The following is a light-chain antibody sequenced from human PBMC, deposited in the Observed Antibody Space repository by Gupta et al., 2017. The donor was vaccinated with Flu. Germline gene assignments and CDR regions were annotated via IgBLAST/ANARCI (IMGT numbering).Light chain of an antibody. CDR1: HGIRSY. Sequence: SFLSASVGDSITTTCRVSHGIRSYLDWYKQKPSKAPKLLIYTASTCQRGVTSTFSGSGSGKEFTLTISSRQPEDFATYYCHQHNNYPPFTFGHGTKVDI. J-gene: IGKJ3*01. CDR2: TAS. V-gene: IGKV1-9*01. CDR3: HQHNNYPPFT.